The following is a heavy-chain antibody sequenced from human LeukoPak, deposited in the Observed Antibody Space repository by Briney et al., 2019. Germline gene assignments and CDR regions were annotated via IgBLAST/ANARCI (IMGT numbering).Heavy chain of an antibody. CDR2: VSRKSDYR. V-gene: IGHV3-9*01. CDR3: ARGDSPDYGDYQHLDY. D-gene: IGHD4-17*01. CDR1: GFIFDDAV. J-gene: IGHJ4*02. Sequence: GGSLRLSCAASGFIFDDAVMHWVRQAPGKGLEWVSGVSRKSDYRAYADSVKGRFTISRDNARNSLYLQMNSLRAEDAALYYCARGDSPDYGDYQHLDYWGQGTLVTVSS.